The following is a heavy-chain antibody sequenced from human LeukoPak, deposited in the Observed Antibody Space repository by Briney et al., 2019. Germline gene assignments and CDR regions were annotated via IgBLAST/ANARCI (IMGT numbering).Heavy chain of an antibody. Sequence: PSETLSLTCTVSGGLIGNYFWSWIRQPPGKGLEWIGYVYYSGTTNYKPSLKSRATISVDSSQNQFSLKLTSVTAADTAVYYCARGRDTTGFPLGYWGQGNLVVVSS. V-gene: IGHV4-59*01. J-gene: IGHJ4*02. CDR1: GGLIGNYF. CDR2: VYYSGTT. D-gene: IGHD3-22*01. CDR3: ARGRDTTGFPLGY.